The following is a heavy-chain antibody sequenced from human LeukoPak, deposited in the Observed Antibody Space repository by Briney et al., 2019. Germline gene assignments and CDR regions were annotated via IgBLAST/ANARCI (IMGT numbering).Heavy chain of an antibody. CDR1: GYTLTGYY. V-gene: IGHV1-2*02. Sequence: ASVKVSCKASGYTLTGYYMHWVRQAPGQGVEWMGWINPNSGGTNYAQKFQGRVTMTRDTSIRTAYMELSRLTSDDTAVYYCVRGRGSTSSNFDYWGQGTLVTVSS. J-gene: IGHJ4*02. CDR3: VRGRGSTSSNFDY. CDR2: INPNSGGT. D-gene: IGHD2-2*01.